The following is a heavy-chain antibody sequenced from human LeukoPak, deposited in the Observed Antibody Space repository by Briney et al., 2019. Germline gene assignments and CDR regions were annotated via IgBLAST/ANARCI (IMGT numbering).Heavy chain of an antibody. CDR2: ISSSSTI. CDR1: GFTFSSYS. Sequence: GGSLRLSCAAPGFTFSSYSMNWVRQAPGKGLEWVSYISSSSTIYYADSVKGRFTISRDNAKNSLYLQMNSLRDEDTAVYYCARDRHYYDSSGYPTWGQGTLVTVSS. V-gene: IGHV3-48*02. D-gene: IGHD3-22*01. J-gene: IGHJ4*02. CDR3: ARDRHYYDSSGYPT.